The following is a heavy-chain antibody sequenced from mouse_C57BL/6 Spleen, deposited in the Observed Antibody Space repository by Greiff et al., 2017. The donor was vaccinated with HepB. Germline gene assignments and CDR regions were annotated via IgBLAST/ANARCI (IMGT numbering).Heavy chain of an antibody. CDR1: GYAFSSSW. V-gene: IGHV1-82*01. J-gene: IGHJ3*01. D-gene: IGHD4-1*01. Sequence: QVQLKESGPELVKPGASVKISCKASGYAFSSSWMNWVKQRPGKGLEWIGRIYPGDGDTNYNGKFKGKATLTADKSSSTADMQLSSLTSEDSAVYVCALANWEAWFAYWGQGTLVTVSA. CDR3: ALANWEAWFAY. CDR2: IYPGDGDT.